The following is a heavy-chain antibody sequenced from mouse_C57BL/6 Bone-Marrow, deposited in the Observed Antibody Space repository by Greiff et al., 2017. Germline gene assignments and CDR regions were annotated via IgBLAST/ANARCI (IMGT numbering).Heavy chain of an antibody. CDR1: GYTFTSYG. CDR2: IYPRSGNT. J-gene: IGHJ3*01. CDR3: ARLYDGYSAWFAY. Sequence: QVQLKQSGAELARPGASVKLSCKASGYTFTSYGISWVKQRTGQGLEWIGEIYPRSGNTYYNEKFKGKATLTADKSSSTAYMELRSLTSEDSAVYFCARLYDGYSAWFAYWGQGTLVTVSA. V-gene: IGHV1-81*01. D-gene: IGHD2-3*01.